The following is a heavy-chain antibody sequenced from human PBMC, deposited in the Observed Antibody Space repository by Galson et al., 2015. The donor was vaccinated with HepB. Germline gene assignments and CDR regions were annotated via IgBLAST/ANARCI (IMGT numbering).Heavy chain of an antibody. V-gene: IGHV3-30*18. Sequence: SLRLSCAASGFTFSSYGMHWVRQAPGKGLEWVAVISYDGSNKYYADSVKGRFTISRDNSKNTLYLQMNSLRAEDTAVYYCAKGPIAVAGTNQLNAFDIWGQGTMVTVSS. D-gene: IGHD6-19*01. J-gene: IGHJ3*02. CDR2: ISYDGSNK. CDR1: GFTFSSYG. CDR3: AKGPIAVAGTNQLNAFDI.